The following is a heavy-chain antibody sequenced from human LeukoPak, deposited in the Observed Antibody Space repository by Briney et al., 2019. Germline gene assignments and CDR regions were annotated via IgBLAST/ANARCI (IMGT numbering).Heavy chain of an antibody. CDR2: ISYDGSNK. CDR1: GFIFSNYA. V-gene: IGHV3-30-3*01. D-gene: IGHD2-21*02. CDR3: ARQALRYFDY. J-gene: IGHJ4*02. Sequence: GGSLRLSCAASGFIFSNYALHWVRQAPGKGLEWVAVISYDGSNKYYADSVKGRFTISRDNSKNTLYLQMNSLRAEDTAVYYCARQALRYFDYWGQGTLVAVSS.